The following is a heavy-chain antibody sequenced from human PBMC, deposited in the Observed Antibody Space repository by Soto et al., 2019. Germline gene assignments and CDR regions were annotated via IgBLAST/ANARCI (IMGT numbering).Heavy chain of an antibody. V-gene: IGHV3-30-3*01. CDR1: GFTFSSYA. J-gene: IGHJ6*02. CDR2: ISYDGSNK. Sequence: GGSLRLSCAASGFTFSSYAMHWVRQAPGKGLEWVAVISYDGSNKYYADSVKGRFTISRDNSKNTLYLQMNSLRAEDTAVYYCARDHPRAYYYYYGMDVWGQGTTVTVSS. CDR3: ARDHPRAYYYYYGMDV.